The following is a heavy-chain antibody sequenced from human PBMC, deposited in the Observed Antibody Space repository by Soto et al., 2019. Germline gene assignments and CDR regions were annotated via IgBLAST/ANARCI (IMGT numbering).Heavy chain of an antibody. CDR1: GGSISSYY. D-gene: IGHD3-3*01. Sequence: SETLSLTCTVSGGSISSYYWSWIRQPPGKGLEWIGYIYYSGSTNYNPSLKSRVTISVDTSKNRFSLKLSSVTAADTAVYYCARQTIFGVAPSFWFDPWGQGTLVTVSS. V-gene: IGHV4-59*08. J-gene: IGHJ5*02. CDR2: IYYSGST. CDR3: ARQTIFGVAPSFWFDP.